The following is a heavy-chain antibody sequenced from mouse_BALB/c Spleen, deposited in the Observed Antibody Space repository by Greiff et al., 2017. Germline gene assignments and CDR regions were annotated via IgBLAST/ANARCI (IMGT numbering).Heavy chain of an antibody. J-gene: IGHJ4*01. CDR2: IDPDNGDT. V-gene: IGHV14-4*02. CDR3: NAATGRAMDY. CDR1: GFNIKDYY. D-gene: IGHD1-1*01. Sequence: EVQLQQSGAELVRSGASVKLSCTASGFNIKDYYMHWVKQRPEQGLEWIGWIDPDNGDTEYAPKFQGKATMTADTSSNTAYLQLSSLTSEDTAVYYCNAATGRAMDYWGQGTSVTVSS.